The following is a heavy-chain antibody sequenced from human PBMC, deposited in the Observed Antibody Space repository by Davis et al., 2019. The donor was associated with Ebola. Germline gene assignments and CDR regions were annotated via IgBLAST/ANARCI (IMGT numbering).Heavy chain of an antibody. D-gene: IGHD6-13*01. CDR3: ARGGTLAAAGTSDL. V-gene: IGHV3-7*03. CDR2: IRQNGREK. J-gene: IGHJ5*02. CDR1: GFTFDNYW. Sequence: GESLKISCEASGFTFDNYWMNWVRRAPGKGLEWVANIRQNGREKYYMDSVKGRFTVSRDNAKNSLYLQMNSLRAEDTAVYYCARGGTLAAAGTSDLWGQGTLVTVSS.